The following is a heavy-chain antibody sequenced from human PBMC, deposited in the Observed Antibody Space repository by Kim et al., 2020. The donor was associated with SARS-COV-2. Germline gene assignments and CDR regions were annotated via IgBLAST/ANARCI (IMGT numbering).Heavy chain of an antibody. J-gene: IGHJ4*02. D-gene: IGHD5-18*01. V-gene: IGHV3-9*01. CDR1: GFTFDDYA. Sequence: GGSLRLSCAASGFTFDDYAMHWVRQAPGKGLEWVSGISWNSGSIGYADSVKGRFTISRDNAKNSLYLQMSSLRAEDTALYYCAKERGYSYGDFDYWGQGTLVTVSS. CDR2: ISWNSGSI. CDR3: AKERGYSYGDFDY.